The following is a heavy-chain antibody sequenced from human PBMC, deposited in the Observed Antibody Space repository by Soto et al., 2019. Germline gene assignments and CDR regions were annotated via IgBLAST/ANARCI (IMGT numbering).Heavy chain of an antibody. D-gene: IGHD4-17*01. Sequence: PSETLSLTCTVSGGSIISGDYYWSWIRQPPGKGLEWIGYIYYSGSTYSNPSLKSRVSISIDTSKNQFSLKLSSVTAADTAVYYCARDRDFGDYKWLDSWGQGTLVTVSS. CDR2: IYYSGST. J-gene: IGHJ5*01. CDR3: ARDRDFGDYKWLDS. CDR1: GGSIISGDYY. V-gene: IGHV4-30-4*01.